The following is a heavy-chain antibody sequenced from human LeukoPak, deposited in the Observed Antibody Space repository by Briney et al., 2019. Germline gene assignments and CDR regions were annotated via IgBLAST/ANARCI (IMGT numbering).Heavy chain of an antibody. CDR3: ARGRCLTPLQFDH. CDR1: GGSFSGYY. V-gene: IGHV4-34*01. J-gene: IGHJ4*02. D-gene: IGHD5/OR15-5a*01. CDR2: INHSGST. Sequence: SETLSLTCAVYGGSFSGYYWSWIRQPPGKGLEWIGEINHSGSTNYNPSLKSRVTISVDTSKNQFSLKLSSVTAADTAVYYCARGRCLTPLQFDHWGQRPPVTFTS.